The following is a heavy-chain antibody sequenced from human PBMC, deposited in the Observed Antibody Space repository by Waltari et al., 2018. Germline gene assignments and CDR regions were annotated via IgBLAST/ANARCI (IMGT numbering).Heavy chain of an antibody. J-gene: IGHJ4*02. CDR1: GFTFSSYG. Sequence: QVHLVESGGGVVQPGRSLRLSCAAFGFTFSSYGMHWVRQAPGKGLEWVAVIWYDVSNKHYAESVKGRFTISRDNSKNTLYLQMNSLRAEDTAVYYCARNDYNGNSFDYWGQGTLVTVSS. V-gene: IGHV3-33*01. CDR2: IWYDVSNK. D-gene: IGHD3-10*01. CDR3: ARNDYNGNSFDY.